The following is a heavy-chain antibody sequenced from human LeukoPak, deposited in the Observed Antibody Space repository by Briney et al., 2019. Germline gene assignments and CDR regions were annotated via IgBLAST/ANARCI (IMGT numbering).Heavy chain of an antibody. V-gene: IGHV4-38-2*02. Sequence: RSSETLSLTCTVSGYSISSGYYWGWIRQPPGKGLEWIGHIYYSGSTNYSPSLKSRVTISVDTSKNQFSLKLSSVTAADTAVYYCARLSSLANIAARGRTWLDPWGQGSLVTVSS. J-gene: IGHJ5*02. CDR2: IYYSGST. CDR3: ARLSSLANIAARGRTWLDP. CDR1: GYSISSGYY. D-gene: IGHD6-6*01.